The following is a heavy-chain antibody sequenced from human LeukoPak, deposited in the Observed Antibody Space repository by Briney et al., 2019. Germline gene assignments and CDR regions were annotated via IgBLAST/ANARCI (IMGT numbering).Heavy chain of an antibody. J-gene: IGHJ4*02. CDR3: ARGPMYYYDSSGFQIDY. D-gene: IGHD3-22*01. Sequence: PSETLSLTCTVSGGSISSYYWSWIRQPPGKGLEWIGYIYYSGSTNYNPSLKSRVTISVDTSKNQFSLKLSSVTAADTAVYYCARGPMYYYDSSGFQIDYWGQGTLVTVSS. V-gene: IGHV4-59*12. CDR1: GGSISSYY. CDR2: IYYSGST.